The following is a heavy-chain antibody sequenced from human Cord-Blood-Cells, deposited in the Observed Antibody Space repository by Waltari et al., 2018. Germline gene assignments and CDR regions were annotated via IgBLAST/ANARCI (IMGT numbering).Heavy chain of an antibody. D-gene: IGHD3-3*01. V-gene: IGHV4-59*01. CDR1: GGSISSYY. J-gene: IGHJ3*02. CDR2: IYYSGST. Sequence: QVQLQESGPGLVKPSEPLSLTCTVSGGSISSYYWSWIRQPPGKGLEWIGYIYYSGSTNYNPSLKSRVTISVDTSKNQFSLKLSSVTAADTAVYYCARTPYDFWSGYYDAFDIWGQGTMVTVSS. CDR3: ARTPYDFWSGYYDAFDI.